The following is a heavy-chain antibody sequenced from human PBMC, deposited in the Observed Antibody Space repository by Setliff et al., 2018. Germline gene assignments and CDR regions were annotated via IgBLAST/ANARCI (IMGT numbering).Heavy chain of an antibody. Sequence: PGESLKISCKASGYSFTTYWIGWVRQMPGKGLEWIGIIFPADSDTRYSPSFQGQVTISADKSISTAYVQWRSLKASDTAMYYCAGVGTAGGYYFDFWGQGALVTVSS. CDR1: GYSFTTYW. CDR2: IFPADSDT. D-gene: IGHD2-15*01. CDR3: AGVGTAGGYYFDF. J-gene: IGHJ4*02. V-gene: IGHV5-51*01.